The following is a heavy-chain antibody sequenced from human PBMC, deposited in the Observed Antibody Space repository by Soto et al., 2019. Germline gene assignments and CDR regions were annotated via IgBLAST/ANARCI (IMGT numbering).Heavy chain of an antibody. V-gene: IGHV1-18*01. CDR1: GYTFTSYG. J-gene: IGHJ5*02. CDR2: ISAYNGNT. CDR3: ARGSGYCSGGSCYGLVDP. D-gene: IGHD2-15*01. Sequence: ASVKVSCKASGYTFTSYGISWVRQAPGQGLEWMGWISAYNGNTSYAQKLQGRVTMTTDTSTSTAYMELSSLRSEDTAVYYCARGSGYCSGGSCYGLVDPWGQGTLVTVSS.